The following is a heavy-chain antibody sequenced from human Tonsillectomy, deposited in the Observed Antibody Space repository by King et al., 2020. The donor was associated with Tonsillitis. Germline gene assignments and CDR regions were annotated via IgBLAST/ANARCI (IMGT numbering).Heavy chain of an antibody. CDR1: GFTVSDNF. CDR2: IYSEGTT. V-gene: IGHV3-53*01. D-gene: IGHD2-2*02. Sequence: VQLVESGGGLIQPGGSLRLSCAASGFTVSDNFMSWVRQAPGKGLEWVSVIYSEGTTYYSDSVKGRFTISRDSSRNSLYLQMNSLRVDDTAVYYCARGTGPGYSLNWGQGTLVTVSS. CDR3: ARGTGPGYSLN. J-gene: IGHJ4*02.